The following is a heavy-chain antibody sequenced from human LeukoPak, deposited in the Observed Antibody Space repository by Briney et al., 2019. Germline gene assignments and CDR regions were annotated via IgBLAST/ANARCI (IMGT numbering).Heavy chain of an antibody. Sequence: SETLSLTCTVSGGSISSSSYYWGWIRQPPGKGLEWIGSIYYSGSTYYNPSLKSRVTISVDTSKNQFSLKLSSVTAADTAVYYCARHRTVTTCFDCWGQGTLVTVSS. J-gene: IGHJ5*01. V-gene: IGHV4-39*01. CDR3: ARHRTVTTCFDC. CDR1: GGSISSSSYY. CDR2: IYYSGST. D-gene: IGHD4-17*01.